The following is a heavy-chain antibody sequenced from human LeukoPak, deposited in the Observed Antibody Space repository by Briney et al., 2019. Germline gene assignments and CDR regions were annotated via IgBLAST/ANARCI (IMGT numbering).Heavy chain of an antibody. CDR3: ARAVSTSLRSTAY. Sequence: GGSLRLSCAASGFTFSNYWMHWVRQAPGKGLVWVSRINTDGSTTNYADSVKGRFTIPRDNAKNTLYLQMNSLRAEDTAVYYCARAVSTSLRSTAYWGQGTLVTVSS. CDR1: GFTFSNYW. D-gene: IGHD1-1*01. J-gene: IGHJ4*02. V-gene: IGHV3-74*01. CDR2: INTDGSTT.